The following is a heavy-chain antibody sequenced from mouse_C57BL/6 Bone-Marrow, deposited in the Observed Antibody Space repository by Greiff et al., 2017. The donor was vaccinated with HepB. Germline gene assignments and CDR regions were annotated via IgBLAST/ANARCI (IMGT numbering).Heavy chain of an antibody. CDR1: GYAFTNYL. V-gene: IGHV1-54*01. Sequence: QVQLQQSGAELVRPGTSVKVSCKASGYAFTNYLIEWVKQRPGQGLEWIGVINPGSGGTNYNEKFKGKATLTADKSSSTAYMQLSSLTSEDSAVYFCARRTVVAHYYFDYWGQGTTLTVSS. CDR2: INPGSGGT. D-gene: IGHD1-1*01. J-gene: IGHJ2*01. CDR3: ARRTVVAHYYFDY.